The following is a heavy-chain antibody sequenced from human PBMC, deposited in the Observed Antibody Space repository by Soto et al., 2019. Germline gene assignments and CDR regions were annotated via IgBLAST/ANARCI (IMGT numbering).Heavy chain of an antibody. CDR3: VKVRFGSYYYFDS. D-gene: IGHD1-26*01. CDR1: GFIFSTFT. Sequence: GGSLRLSCSASGFIFSTFTMHWVRQAPGKGLEYVSSIISNGGKTYYADSVKGRFTISRDNSKNTVYLQMSSLRAEDTAVYYCVKVRFGSYYYFDSWGQGTPVTVSS. CDR2: IISNGGKT. J-gene: IGHJ4*02. V-gene: IGHV3-64D*06.